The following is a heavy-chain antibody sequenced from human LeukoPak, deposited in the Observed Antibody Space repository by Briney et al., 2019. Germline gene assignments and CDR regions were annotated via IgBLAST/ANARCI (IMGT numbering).Heavy chain of an antibody. CDR2: FDPEDGET. J-gene: IGHJ6*02. CDR3: ATDPRIVVVPAAQGGYYGMDV. D-gene: IGHD2-2*01. CDR1: GYTLTELS. Sequence: ASVKVSCKVSGYTLTELSMHWVRQAPGKGLEWMGGFDPEDGETIYAQKFQGRVTMTEDTSTDTAYMELSSLRSEDTAVYYCATDPRIVVVPAAQGGYYGMDVWGQGTTVTVSS. V-gene: IGHV1-24*01.